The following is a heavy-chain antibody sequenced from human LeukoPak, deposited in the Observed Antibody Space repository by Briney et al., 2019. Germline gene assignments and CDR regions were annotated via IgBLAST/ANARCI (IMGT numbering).Heavy chain of an antibody. CDR3: ASGYSSRPTGPDY. CDR2: IKQDGSEK. J-gene: IGHJ4*02. CDR1: GFTFSGYW. D-gene: IGHD6-13*01. V-gene: IGHV3-7*01. Sequence: GGSLRLSCAASGFTFSGYWMSWVRQAPGKGLEWVANIKQDGSEKYYVGSVKGRFTISRDNAKNSLYLQMNSLRAEDTAVYYCASGYSSRPTGPDYWGQGTLVTVSS.